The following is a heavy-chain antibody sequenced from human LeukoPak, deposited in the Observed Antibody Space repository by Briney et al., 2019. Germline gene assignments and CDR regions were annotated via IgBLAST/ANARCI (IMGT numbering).Heavy chain of an antibody. D-gene: IGHD1-26*01. CDR3: ASGAYSGSLGPLVY. CDR1: GFTFSSYT. Sequence: GGSLRLSCAASGFTFSSYTMHWVRQAPGKGLEWVALISYDGSNKYYADSVKGRFTISRDNSKNTLYLQMSSLRAEDTTIYYCASGAYSGSLGPLVYWGQGTLVTVSS. J-gene: IGHJ4*02. V-gene: IGHV3-30-3*01. CDR2: ISYDGSNK.